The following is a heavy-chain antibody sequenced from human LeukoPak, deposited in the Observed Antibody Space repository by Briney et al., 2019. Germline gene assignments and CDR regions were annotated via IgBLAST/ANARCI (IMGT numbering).Heavy chain of an antibody. D-gene: IGHD4-17*01. CDR2: IYCSGSI. CDR3: ARGVYGVDFDY. CDR1: GGSISSYY. Sequence: SETLSLTCTVSGGSISSYYWSWIRQPPGKGLEWIGYIYCSGSINYNPSLKSRVTISVDTSKNQFSLKLGSVTAADTAVYYCARGVYGVDFDYWGQGTLVTVSS. V-gene: IGHV4-59*01. J-gene: IGHJ4*02.